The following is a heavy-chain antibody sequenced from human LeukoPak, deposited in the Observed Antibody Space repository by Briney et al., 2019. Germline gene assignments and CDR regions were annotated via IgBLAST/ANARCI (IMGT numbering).Heavy chain of an antibody. CDR2: IKQDGSEK. CDR3: ARLDDLFDY. CDR1: GFTFSRYW. Sequence: GGSLRLSCAASGFTFSRYWTSWVRQAPGKGLEWVANIKQDGSEKYYVDSVEGRFTVSRDNARNSLYLQMNSLRAEDTAVYYCARLDDLFDYWGQGSPVTVSS. V-gene: IGHV3-7*01. J-gene: IGHJ4*02.